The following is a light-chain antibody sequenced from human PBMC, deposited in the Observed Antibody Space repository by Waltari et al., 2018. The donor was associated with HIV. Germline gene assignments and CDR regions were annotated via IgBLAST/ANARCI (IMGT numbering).Light chain of an antibody. CDR3: QQYYSTPYT. V-gene: IGKV4-1*01. J-gene: IGKJ2*01. CDR1: QSVLYNSNNKNY. Sequence: DIVMTQSPDSLAVSLGERATIHCKSSQSVLYNSNNKNYLAWYQQKPGQPPKLLIYWASTRESGVPDRFSGSGSGTDFTLTISSLQAEDVAIYSCQQYYSTPYTFGQGTKLEIK. CDR2: WAS.